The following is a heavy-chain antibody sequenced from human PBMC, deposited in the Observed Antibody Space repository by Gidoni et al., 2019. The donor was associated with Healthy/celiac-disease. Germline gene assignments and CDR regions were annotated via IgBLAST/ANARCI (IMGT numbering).Heavy chain of an antibody. CDR2: ISWNSGSI. CDR1: GFTFDDYA. J-gene: IGHJ4*02. CDR3: AKDTIHYYDSSGYFLSYFDY. V-gene: IGHV3-9*01. Sequence: EVQLVESGGGLVQPGGSLRLSCSASGFTFDDYAMHWVRQAPGKGLEWVSGISWNSGSIGYADSVKGRFTISRDNAKNSMYLQMNSLRDEDTALYYCAKDTIHYYDSSGYFLSYFDYWGQGTLVTVSS. D-gene: IGHD3-22*01.